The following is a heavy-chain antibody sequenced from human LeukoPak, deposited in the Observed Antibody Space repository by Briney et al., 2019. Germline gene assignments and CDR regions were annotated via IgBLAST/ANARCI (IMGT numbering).Heavy chain of an antibody. CDR3: AKASAMIVVVSKHFDY. J-gene: IGHJ4*02. D-gene: IGHD3-22*01. V-gene: IGHV3-53*01. CDR2: IYSGAST. Sequence: PGGSLRLSCAASGFTVSSNYMSWVRQAPGKGLEWVSIIYSGASTQYADSVKGRFTISRDNSKNTLYLQMNSLRAEDTAVYYCAKASAMIVVVSKHFDYWGQGTLVTVSS. CDR1: GFTVSSNY.